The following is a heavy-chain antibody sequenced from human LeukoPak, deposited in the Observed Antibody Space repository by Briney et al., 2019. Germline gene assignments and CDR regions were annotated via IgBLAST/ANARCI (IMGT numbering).Heavy chain of an antibody. V-gene: IGHV3-23*01. CDR2: ISGSGGST. CDR1: GFTFSSYA. CDR3: AKTIYGDSTYYYYGMDV. D-gene: IGHD4-17*01. J-gene: IGHJ6*02. Sequence: GGSLRLSCAASGFTFSSYAMSWVRQAPGKGLEWVSVISGSGGSTYYADSVKGRFTISRDNSKKTLYPQMNSLRAEDTAVYYCAKTIYGDSTYYYYGMDVWGQGTTVTVSS.